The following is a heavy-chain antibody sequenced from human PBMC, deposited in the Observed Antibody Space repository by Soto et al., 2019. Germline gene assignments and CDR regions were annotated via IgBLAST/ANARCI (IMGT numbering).Heavy chain of an antibody. V-gene: IGHV3-30-3*01. CDR1: GFTFSSYA. Sequence: GGSLRLSCAASGFTFSSYAMHWVRQAPGKGLEWVAVISYDGSNKYYADSVKGRFTISRDNSKNTLYLQMNSLRAEDTAVYYCARLRRRRGFDYWGQGTLVTVSS. CDR3: ARLRRRRGFDY. CDR2: ISYDGSNK. J-gene: IGHJ4*02.